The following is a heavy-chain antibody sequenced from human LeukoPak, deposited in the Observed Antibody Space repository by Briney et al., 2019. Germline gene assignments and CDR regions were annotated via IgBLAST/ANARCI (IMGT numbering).Heavy chain of an antibody. J-gene: IGHJ5*02. D-gene: IGHD6-19*01. CDR2: ISSNGGST. Sequence: GGSLRLFCGASAFTFSSYSMNWVRQAPGKGLEYFLAISSNGGSTYYANSVKGRFTISRDNSKNTLYLQMGSLRAEDMAVYYCARDLSSGWYSYWFDPWGQGTLVTVSS. CDR3: ARDLSSGWYSYWFDP. CDR1: AFTFSSYS. V-gene: IGHV3-64*01.